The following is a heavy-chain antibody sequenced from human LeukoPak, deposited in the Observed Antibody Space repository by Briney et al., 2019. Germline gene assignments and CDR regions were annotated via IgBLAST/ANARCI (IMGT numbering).Heavy chain of an antibody. CDR3: ASGPVPEYFHH. CDR1: GGSISSYY. J-gene: IGHJ1*01. V-gene: IGHV4-59*01. Sequence: PSETLSLTCTVSGGSISSYYWSWIRQPPAKGLEWIGYIYYSGSTNYNSSLKSRITISVDTSKNQFSLKLSSVTAADTAVYYCASGPVPEYFHHWGQGTLVTVSS. D-gene: IGHD2-2*01. CDR2: IYYSGST.